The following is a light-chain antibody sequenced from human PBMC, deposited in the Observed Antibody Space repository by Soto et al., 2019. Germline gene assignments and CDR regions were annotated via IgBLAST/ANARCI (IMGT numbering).Light chain of an antibody. V-gene: IGKV3-11*01. CDR3: QQRSNLVT. J-gene: IGKJ3*01. CDR1: QSVSSY. CDR2: DAS. Sequence: EIVLTQSPATLSLSPGERATLSCRASQSVSSYLAWYQQKPGQAPRLLIYDASNRATGIPARFSGSGSGTDFTLIISSLEPEDFAVYYCQQRSNLVTFGPGTKVDIK.